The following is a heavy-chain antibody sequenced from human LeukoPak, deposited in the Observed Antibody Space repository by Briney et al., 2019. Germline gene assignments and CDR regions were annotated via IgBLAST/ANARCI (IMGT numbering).Heavy chain of an antibody. D-gene: IGHD3-10*01. CDR3: ARRGRYYGSGSYHHFDY. V-gene: IGHV4-39*07. CDR2: IYYSGST. CDR1: GGSISGSSYY. Sequence: PSETLSLTCTVSGGSISGSSYYWGWIRQPPGKGLEWIGSIYYSGSTNYNPSLKSRVTISVDTSKNQFSLKLSSVTAADTAVYYCARRGRYYGSGSYHHFDYWGQGTLATVSS. J-gene: IGHJ4*02.